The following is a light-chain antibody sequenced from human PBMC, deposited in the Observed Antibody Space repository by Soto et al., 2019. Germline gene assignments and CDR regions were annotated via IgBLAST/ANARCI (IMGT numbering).Light chain of an antibody. V-gene: IGLV2-23*01. J-gene: IGLJ1*01. CDR3: CSYAGSRTYV. Sequence: QSALTQPASVSGSPGQSITISCTGTSSDVGSYNLVSWYQQHPGKAPKLMIYEDSKRPSGVSNRFSGSKSGNTASLTISGLQAEDEADYHCCSYAGSRTYVFGTGTNVTAL. CDR1: SSDVGSYNL. CDR2: EDS.